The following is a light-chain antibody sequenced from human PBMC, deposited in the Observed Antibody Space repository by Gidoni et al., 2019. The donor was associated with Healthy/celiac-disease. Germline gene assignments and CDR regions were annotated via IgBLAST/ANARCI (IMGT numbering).Light chain of an antibody. CDR1: QSVLYSSNNKNY. CDR3: QQYYSTPRT. J-gene: IGKJ2*01. CDR2: WAS. Sequence: DIVMTQSPDSLAVSLGERATINCKSSQSVLYSSNNKNYLAWYQQKQGQPPKLLIYWASTRESGVPDRFSGSGSGTDFTLTIISLQAEDVAVYYCQQYYSTPRTFGQGTKLEIK. V-gene: IGKV4-1*01.